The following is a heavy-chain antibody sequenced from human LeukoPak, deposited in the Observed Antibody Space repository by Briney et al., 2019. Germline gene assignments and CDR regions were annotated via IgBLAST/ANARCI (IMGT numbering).Heavy chain of an antibody. CDR1: GFTFSRHW. J-gene: IGHJ4*02. Sequence: GGSLRLSCAASGFTFSRHWMYWVRQAPGKGLEWVANIRQDGSAKPYVDSVKGRFTISRDNAKNSLFLQMNSLRAEDTAAYYCARDNGWSADFWGQGTLDTVSS. CDR3: ARDNGWSADF. D-gene: IGHD2-15*01. V-gene: IGHV3-7*03. CDR2: IRQDGSAK.